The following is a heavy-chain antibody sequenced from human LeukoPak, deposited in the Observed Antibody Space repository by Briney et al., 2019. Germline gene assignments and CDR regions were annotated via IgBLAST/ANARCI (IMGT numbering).Heavy chain of an antibody. CDR2: IKSKGSGGTA. CDR3: SWIRGALGYYYMDV. Sequence: GGSLRLSCIVSSLPFSDAWVSWVRQAPGKGLEWVGRIKSKGSGGTADYGAPVKDRFTISRDDLENTVYLQMSSLKTEDTAVYYCSWIRGALGYYYMDVWGKGTPVTISS. D-gene: IGHD3-10*01. CDR1: SLPFSDAW. J-gene: IGHJ6*03. V-gene: IGHV3-15*01.